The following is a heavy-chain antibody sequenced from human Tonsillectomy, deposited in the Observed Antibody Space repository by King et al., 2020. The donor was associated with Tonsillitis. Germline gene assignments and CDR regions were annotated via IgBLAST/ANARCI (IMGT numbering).Heavy chain of an antibody. Sequence: VQLVESGGGLIQRGGSLRLSCAASGFTVSNTYMSWVRQAPGKGLEWVSVIYSGGKTYYADSVKGRFTISRDNSKNTLDLQMNSLRAEDTAVYYCARLAKLNIGSGSDLDKVDYYYYGMDVWGQGTPVTVFS. V-gene: IGHV3-53*01. J-gene: IGHJ6*02. D-gene: IGHD3-10*01. CDR1: GFTVSNTY. CDR3: ARLAKLNIGSGSDLDKVDYYYYGMDV. CDR2: IYSGGKT.